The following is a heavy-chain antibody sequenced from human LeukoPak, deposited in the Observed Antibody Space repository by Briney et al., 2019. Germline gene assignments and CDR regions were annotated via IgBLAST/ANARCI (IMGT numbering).Heavy chain of an antibody. CDR2: IIGSGDTT. CDR3: AKKPGSSGYRDDY. J-gene: IGHJ4*02. Sequence: PGGSLRLSCAASGFTFSGYAMSWVRQAPGKGLEWVSAIIGSGDTTYYAASVKGRLTISRDNSKNTLYLQMNSLRAEDTAVYYCAKKPGSSGYRDDYWGQGTLVTVSS. CDR1: GFTFSGYA. D-gene: IGHD3-22*01. V-gene: IGHV3-23*01.